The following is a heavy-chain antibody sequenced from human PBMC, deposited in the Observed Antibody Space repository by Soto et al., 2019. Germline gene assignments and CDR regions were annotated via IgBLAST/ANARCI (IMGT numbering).Heavy chain of an antibody. Sequence: NPSETLSLTCAVYGGSFSGYYWSGIRQPTGKGLEWIGEIHHSGSTNYNPSLKSRVTISEDTSKNQFSLMLRSVTDADTAVYYCARYCSSSSCYGVFDYWGQGTLVTVSS. CDR1: GGSFSGYY. J-gene: IGHJ4*02. D-gene: IGHD2-2*01. CDR3: ARYCSSSSCYGVFDY. CDR2: IHHSGST. V-gene: IGHV4-34*01.